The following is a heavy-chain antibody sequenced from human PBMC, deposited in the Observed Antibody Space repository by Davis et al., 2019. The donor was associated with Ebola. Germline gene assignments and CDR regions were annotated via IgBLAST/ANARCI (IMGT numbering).Heavy chain of an antibody. D-gene: IGHD2-15*01. V-gene: IGHV4-61*01. CDR2: IYYSGST. J-gene: IGHJ4*02. CDR3: ARTDRVCSGGRCYSGNDFDY. Sequence: MPGGSLRLSCTVSGASVSSSRYYWSWIRQPPGKGLEWIGYIYYSGSTNYNPSLKSRVTISVDTSKNQFSLKLSSVTAADTAVYYCARTDRVCSGGRCYSGNDFDYWGQGILVTVSS. CDR1: GASVSSSRYY.